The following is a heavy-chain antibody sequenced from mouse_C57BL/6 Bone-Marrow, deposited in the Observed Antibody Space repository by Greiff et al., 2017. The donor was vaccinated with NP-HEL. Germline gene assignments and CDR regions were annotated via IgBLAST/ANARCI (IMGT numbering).Heavy chain of an antibody. CDR2: IDPSSGGT. D-gene: IGHD1-1*01. V-gene: IGHV1-72*01. CDR3: ARRYYGSSYWYFDV. J-gene: IGHJ1*03. CDR1: GYTFTSYW. Sequence: VQLQQPGAELVKPGASVKMSCKASGYTFTSYWMHWVKQRPGRGLEWIGRIDPSSGGTKSTEKFKSKATLTVDKPSRTAYMQLSSLTSEESSGYYGARRYYGSSYWYFDVWGTGTTVTVSA.